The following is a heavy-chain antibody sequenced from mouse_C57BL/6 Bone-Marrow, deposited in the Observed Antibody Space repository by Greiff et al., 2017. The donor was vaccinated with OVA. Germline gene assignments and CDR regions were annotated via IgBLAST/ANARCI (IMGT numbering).Heavy chain of an antibody. J-gene: IGHJ4*01. Sequence: LQESGAELVKPGASVKMSCKASGYTFTTYPIEWMKQNHGKSLEWIGNFHPYNDDTKYNEKFKGKATLTVEKSSSTVYLELSRLTSDDSAVYYCARGGPYYSNYYAMDYWGQGTSVTVSS. CDR1: GYTFTTYP. CDR3: ARGGPYYSNYYAMDY. CDR2: FHPYNDDT. D-gene: IGHD2-5*01. V-gene: IGHV1-47*01.